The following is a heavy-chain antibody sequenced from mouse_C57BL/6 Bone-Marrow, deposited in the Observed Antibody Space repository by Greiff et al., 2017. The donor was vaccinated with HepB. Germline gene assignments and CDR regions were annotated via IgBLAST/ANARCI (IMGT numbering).Heavy chain of an antibody. Sequence: QVQLQQSGAELARPGASVKLSCKASGYTFTSYGISWVKQRTGQGLEWIGEIYPRSGNTYYNEKFKGKTTLTADKSYSTAYMELSSLTSEDSAVYFCARYYADYYAMDYWGQGTSVTVSS. CDR2: IYPRSGNT. J-gene: IGHJ4*01. CDR3: ARYYADYYAMDY. V-gene: IGHV1-81*01. D-gene: IGHD1-1*02. CDR1: GYTFTSYG.